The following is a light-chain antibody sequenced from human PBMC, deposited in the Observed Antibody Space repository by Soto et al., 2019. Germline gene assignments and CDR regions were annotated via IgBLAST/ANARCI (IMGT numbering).Light chain of an antibody. V-gene: IGKV3D-15*01. CDR3: QQYDKWPRWT. J-gene: IGKJ1*01. CDR2: GAS. Sequence: VMTQSPATLSVSPGEGATVSWRASLSGSCNFAWYQQKPGQAPRLLIYGASSRATGIPDRFSGSGSGTEFTLTISSLQSEDFAVYYCQQYDKWPRWTFGQGTKVDIK. CDR1: LSGSCN.